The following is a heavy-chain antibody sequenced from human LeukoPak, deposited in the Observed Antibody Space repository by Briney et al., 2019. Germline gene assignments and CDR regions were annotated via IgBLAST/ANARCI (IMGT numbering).Heavy chain of an antibody. V-gene: IGHV4-61*08. J-gene: IGHJ6*02. Sequence: SETLSLTCTVSGGSISSGDYYWSWIRQPPGKGLEWIGYIYYSGSTNYNPSLKSRVTISVDTSKNQFSLKLSSVTAADTAVYYCARDEVPYGMDVWGQGTTVTVSS. D-gene: IGHD1-1*01. CDR1: GGSISSGDYY. CDR2: IYYSGST. CDR3: ARDEVPYGMDV.